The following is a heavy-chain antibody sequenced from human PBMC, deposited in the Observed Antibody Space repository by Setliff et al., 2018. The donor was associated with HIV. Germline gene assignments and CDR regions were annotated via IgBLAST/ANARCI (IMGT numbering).Heavy chain of an antibody. CDR1: GYTFTSDH. J-gene: IGHJ4*02. D-gene: IGHD3-10*01. CDR3: ARDFGGRWTFDY. CDR2: ITPSDGNT. Sequence: ASVKVSCKASGYTFTSDHMHWVRQAPGQGLEWMGMITPSDGNTNYEQKFQGRVTMNRDTYTTTVYMELSSLTSDDTAIYYCARDFGGRWTFDYWGQGTLVTVSS. V-gene: IGHV1-46*01.